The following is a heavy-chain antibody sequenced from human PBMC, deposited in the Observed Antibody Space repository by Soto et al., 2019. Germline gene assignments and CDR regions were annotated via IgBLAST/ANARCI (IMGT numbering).Heavy chain of an antibody. J-gene: IGHJ4*02. D-gene: IGHD3-16*01. CDR1: GGSFSGYY. CDR2: INHSGST. V-gene: IGHV4-34*01. Sequence: QVQLQQWGAGLLKPSETLSLTCAVYGGSFSGYYWSWIRQPPGKGLEWIGEINHSGSTNYNPSLKRRVTISVDTSKNQFSLKLSSVTAADPAVDYCARERPPQGEFPLHSWGQGTLVTVSS. CDR3: ARERPPQGEFPLHS.